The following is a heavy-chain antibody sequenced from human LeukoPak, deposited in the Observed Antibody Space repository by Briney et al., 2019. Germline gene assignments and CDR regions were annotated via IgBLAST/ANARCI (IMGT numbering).Heavy chain of an antibody. CDR2: ISYDGSNK. Sequence: GGSLRLSCAASGFTFSSYGMHWVRQAPGKGLEWVAVISYDGSNKYYADSVKGRFTISRDNSKNTLYLQMNSLRAEDTAVYYCAKDGDYGGNSLLNCFDYWGQGALVTVSS. CDR1: GFTFSSYG. CDR3: AKDGDYGGNSLLNCFDY. D-gene: IGHD4-23*01. J-gene: IGHJ4*02. V-gene: IGHV3-30*18.